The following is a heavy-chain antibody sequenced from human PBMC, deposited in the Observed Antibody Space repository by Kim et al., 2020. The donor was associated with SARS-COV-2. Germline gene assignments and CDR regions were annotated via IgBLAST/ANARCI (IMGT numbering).Heavy chain of an antibody. V-gene: IGHV4-59*13. CDR3: ARVYSGYENWTFYFDY. J-gene: IGHJ4*02. Sequence: SETLSLTCTVSGGSISSYYWSWIRQPPGKGLEWIGYIYYSGSTNYNPSLKSRVTISVDTSKNQFSLKLSSVTAADTAVYYCARVYSGYENWTFYFDYWGQGTLVTVSS. D-gene: IGHD5-12*01. CDR2: IYYSGST. CDR1: GGSISSYY.